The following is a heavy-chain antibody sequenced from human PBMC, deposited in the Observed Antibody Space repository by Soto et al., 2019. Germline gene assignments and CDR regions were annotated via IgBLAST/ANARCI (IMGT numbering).Heavy chain of an antibody. D-gene: IGHD3-10*01. CDR2: IYYSGST. V-gene: IGHV4-39*01. CDR1: GGSISSSSYY. CDR3: ARLMVRGVIPAGP. Sequence: WETLSLTCTVSGGSISSSSYYWGWIRQPPGKGLEWIGSIYYSGSTYYNPSLKSRVTISVDTSKNQFSLKLSSVTAADTAVYYCARLMVRGVIPAGPWGQRTLVTVSS. J-gene: IGHJ5*02.